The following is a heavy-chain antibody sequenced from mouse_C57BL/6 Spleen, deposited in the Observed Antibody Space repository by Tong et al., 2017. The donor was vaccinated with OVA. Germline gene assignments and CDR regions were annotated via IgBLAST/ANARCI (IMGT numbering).Heavy chain of an antibody. CDR1: GYAFSSSW. J-gene: IGHJ1*03. V-gene: IGHV1-82*01. D-gene: IGHD2-3*01. CDR3: ARHDGYTEGYWYFDV. Sequence: VQLQESGPELVKPGASVKISCKASGYAFSSSWMNWVKQRPGKGLEWIGRIYPGDGDTNYNGKFKGKATLTADKSSSTAYMQLSSLTSEDSAVYFCARHDGYTEGYWYFDVWGTWTTVTVSS. CDR2: IYPGDGDT.